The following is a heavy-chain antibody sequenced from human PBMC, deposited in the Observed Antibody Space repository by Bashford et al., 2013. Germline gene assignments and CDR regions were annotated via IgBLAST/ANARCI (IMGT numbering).Heavy chain of an antibody. CDR2: ISYDGNNK. J-gene: IGHJ3*02. CDR3: ARDRNILTGYGFDI. Sequence: VRQAPGKGLDWVALISYDGNNKYYADSVKGRFTISRDNSKNTVSLQMDSLSAGDTAVYYCARDRNILTGYGFDIWGQGTMVTVSS. V-gene: IGHV3-30-3*01. D-gene: IGHD3-9*01.